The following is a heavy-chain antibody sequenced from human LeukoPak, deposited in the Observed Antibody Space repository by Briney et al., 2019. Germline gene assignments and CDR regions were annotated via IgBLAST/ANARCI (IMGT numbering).Heavy chain of an antibody. Sequence: PSEALSLTCAVSGYSISSGYYWGWIRQPPGKGLEWIGSIYYSGGTYYNPSLKSRVTISVDTSRNQFSLKLSSVTAADTAVYYCARHWKLELQSWFDPWGQGTLVTVSS. CDR2: IYYSGGT. CDR3: ARHWKLELQSWFDP. CDR1: GYSISSGYY. V-gene: IGHV4-38-2*01. D-gene: IGHD1-7*01. J-gene: IGHJ5*02.